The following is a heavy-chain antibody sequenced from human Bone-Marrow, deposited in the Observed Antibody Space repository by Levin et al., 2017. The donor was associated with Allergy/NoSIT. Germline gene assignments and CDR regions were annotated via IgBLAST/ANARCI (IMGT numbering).Heavy chain of an antibody. D-gene: IGHD3-3*01. Sequence: AASVKVSCKASGYTFTGYYMHWVRQAPGQGLEWMGRINPNSGGTNYAQKFQGRVTMTRDTSISTAYMELSRLRSDDTAVYYCARAGHYDFWSQFDYYGMDGWGQGTTVTVSS. J-gene: IGHJ6*02. CDR1: GYTFTGYY. V-gene: IGHV1-2*06. CDR3: ARAGHYDFWSQFDYYGMDG. CDR2: INPNSGGT.